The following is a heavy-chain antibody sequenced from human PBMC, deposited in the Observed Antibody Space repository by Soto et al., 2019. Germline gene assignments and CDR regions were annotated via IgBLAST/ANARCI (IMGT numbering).Heavy chain of an antibody. V-gene: IGHV3-23*01. Sequence: TWGSLRLSCAASGFTFSTYAMNFFRHAPLKGLEWVSSISGSGAYTYYADSVQGRFTISRDNSKNTLNLQMNSLRAEDTAVYYCARDRHPYSTKYYFDYWGQGTLVTVSS. CDR1: GFTFSTYA. CDR2: ISGSGAYT. CDR3: ARDRHPYSTKYYFDY. J-gene: IGHJ4*02. D-gene: IGHD2-2*01.